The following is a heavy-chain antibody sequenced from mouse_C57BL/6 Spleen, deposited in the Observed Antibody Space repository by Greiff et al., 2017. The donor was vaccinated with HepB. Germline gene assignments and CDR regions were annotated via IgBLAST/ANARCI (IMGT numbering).Heavy chain of an antibody. CDR3: ARSYYSNFAWFAY. J-gene: IGHJ3*01. CDR2: IHPNSGST. V-gene: IGHV1-64*01. D-gene: IGHD2-5*01. Sequence: VQLQPGAELVKPGASVKLSCKASGYTFTSYWMHWVKQRPGQGLEWIGMIHPNSGSTNYNEKFKSKATLTVDKSSSTAYMQLSSLTSEDSAVYYCARSYYSNFAWFAYWGQGTLGTVSA. CDR1: GYTFTSYW.